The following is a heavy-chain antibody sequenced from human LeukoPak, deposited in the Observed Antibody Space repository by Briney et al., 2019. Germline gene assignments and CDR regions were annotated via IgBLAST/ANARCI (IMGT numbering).Heavy chain of an antibody. CDR1: GFSFNNSE. CDR2: ISSTGYTI. Sequence: GGSLRLSCAASGFSFNNSEMYWVRQAPGKGLEWVSYISSTGYTIYYADSVRGRFTISIDNAKNSLFLQMNSLRVEDTAVYFCARGWDNSGYYCDYWGQGTLVTVSS. J-gene: IGHJ4*02. CDR3: ARGWDNSGYYCDY. D-gene: IGHD6-19*01. V-gene: IGHV3-48*03.